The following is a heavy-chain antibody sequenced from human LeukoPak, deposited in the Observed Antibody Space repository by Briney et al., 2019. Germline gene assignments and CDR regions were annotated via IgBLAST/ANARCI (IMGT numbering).Heavy chain of an antibody. Sequence: GGSLRLSCAVSGFTFSSYAMHWVRQAPGKGLEWVAVISYDGSNKYYAESVKGRFTISRDNSKNTLYLQMNSLRAEDRAVYYCARGGSVNYYYYMDVWGKGTTVTVSS. V-gene: IGHV3-30*04. CDR3: ARGGSVNYYYYMDV. J-gene: IGHJ6*03. CDR2: ISYDGSNK. D-gene: IGHD6-19*01. CDR1: GFTFSSYA.